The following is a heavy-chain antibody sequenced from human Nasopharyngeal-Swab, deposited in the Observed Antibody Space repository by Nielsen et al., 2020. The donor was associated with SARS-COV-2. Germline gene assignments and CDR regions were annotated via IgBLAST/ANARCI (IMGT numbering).Heavy chain of an antibody. D-gene: IGHD4-23*01. CDR3: ARRRNGGERRRPFYY. Sequence: SETLSLTCAVYGGSFSGYYWSWIRQPPGKGLEWIGEINHSGSTNYNPSLKSRVTISVDTSKNQFSLKLSSVTAADTAVYYCARRRNGGERRRPFYYWGQGSLVTVS. V-gene: IGHV4-34*01. CDR1: GGSFSGYY. J-gene: IGHJ4*02. CDR2: INHSGST.